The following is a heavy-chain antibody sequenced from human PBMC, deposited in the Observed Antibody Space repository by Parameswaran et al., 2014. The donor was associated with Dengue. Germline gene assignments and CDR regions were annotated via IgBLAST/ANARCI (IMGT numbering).Heavy chain of an antibody. Sequence: VRQMPGKGLEWIGYIYYSGSTNYNPSLKSRVTISVDTSKNQFSLKLSSVTAADTAVYYCARAQSRYSYGSYYFDYWGQGTLVTVSS. CDR3: ARAQSRYSYGSYYFDY. V-gene: IGHV4-59*01. J-gene: IGHJ4*02. CDR2: IYYSGST. D-gene: IGHD5-18*01.